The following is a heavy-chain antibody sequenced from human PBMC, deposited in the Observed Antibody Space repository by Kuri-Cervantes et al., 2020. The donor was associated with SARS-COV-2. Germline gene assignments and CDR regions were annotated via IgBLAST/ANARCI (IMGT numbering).Heavy chain of an antibody. V-gene: IGHV3-30*04. Sequence: GGSLRLSCDAYGFSFSRDAMHWVRRTPGKGLEWVALMSHDGSSIYYADSVKGRFNISRDNPKNTLYLEMSSLRVEDAAVYYFARDWAVHPDFRGQGTLVTVSS. CDR3: ARDWAVHPDF. J-gene: IGHJ4*02. D-gene: IGHD3-16*01. CDR2: MSHDGSSI. CDR1: GFSFSRDA.